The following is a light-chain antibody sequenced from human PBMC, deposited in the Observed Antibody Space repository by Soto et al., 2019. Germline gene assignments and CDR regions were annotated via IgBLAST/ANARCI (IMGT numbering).Light chain of an antibody. CDR2: DAS. CDR1: QSIAIW. CDR3: QKYGSYPWA. Sequence: DIRLTQSPSTLSAAVGDRVTITCRASQSIAIWLAWYHQKPGKAPKALIYDASRLESGVPSRFSGSGSGTEFTLTISSLQPDDFATYYCQKYGSYPWAFGKGTRVEV. J-gene: IGKJ1*01. V-gene: IGKV1-5*01.